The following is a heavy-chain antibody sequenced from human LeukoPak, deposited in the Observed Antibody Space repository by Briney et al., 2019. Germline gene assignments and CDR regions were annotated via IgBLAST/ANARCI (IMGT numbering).Heavy chain of an antibody. J-gene: IGHJ5*02. D-gene: IGHD1-7*01. CDR2: IYYSGST. Sequence: SETLSLTCTVSGGSISSSSYYWGWIRQPPGKGLEWIGSIYYSGSTYYNPSLNSRVTISVDTSTNQFSLKLSSVTAADTAVYYCARPKLELTNENLFDPWGQGTLVTVSS. V-gene: IGHV4-39*01. CDR1: GGSISSSSYY. CDR3: ARPKLELTNENLFDP.